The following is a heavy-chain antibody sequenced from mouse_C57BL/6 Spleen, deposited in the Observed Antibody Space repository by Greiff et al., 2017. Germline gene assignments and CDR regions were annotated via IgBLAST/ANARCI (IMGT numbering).Heavy chain of an antibody. CDR3: AKSLYCGSSYGNC. V-gene: IGHV1-64*01. CDR1: GYTFTSYW. CDR2: IHPNSGST. D-gene: IGHD1-1*01. J-gene: IGHJ3*01. Sequence: QVQLQQPGAELVKPGASVKLSCKASGYTFTSYWMHWVKQRPGQGLEWIGMIHPNSGSTNYNEKFKSKATLTVDKSSSTAYMQHSRLTSEDSAVYYYAKSLYCGSSYGNCWGKGTLVTVSA.